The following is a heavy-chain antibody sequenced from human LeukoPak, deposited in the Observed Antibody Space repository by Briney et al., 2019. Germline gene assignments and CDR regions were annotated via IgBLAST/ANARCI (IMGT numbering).Heavy chain of an antibody. CDR2: ISGYNGNT. CDR1: GYTFISYG. V-gene: IGHV1-18*01. Sequence: ASVKVSCKAPGYTFISYGISWVRQAPGQGLEWMGWISGYNGNTNYAQKLQGRVTMTTDTSTTTAYMDLRSLSADDTAVYYCARTTSIVATRYSTFDYWGQGTLVTVSS. J-gene: IGHJ4*02. CDR3: ARTTSIVATRYSTFDY. D-gene: IGHD5-12*01.